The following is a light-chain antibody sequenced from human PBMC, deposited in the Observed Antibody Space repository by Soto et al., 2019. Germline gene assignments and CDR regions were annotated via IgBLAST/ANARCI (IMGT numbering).Light chain of an antibody. CDR3: AAWDDSLSGRV. Sequence: QSVLTQPPSASGTPGQRVTISCSGSSSNIGKNYVYWYQQLPGTAPKLLIHTNNQRPSGVPDRFSGSKSGTSASLAISGLRSEDEADYYCAAWDDSLSGRVFGGGTKLTVL. CDR2: TNN. CDR1: SSNIGKNY. J-gene: IGLJ3*02. V-gene: IGLV1-47*02.